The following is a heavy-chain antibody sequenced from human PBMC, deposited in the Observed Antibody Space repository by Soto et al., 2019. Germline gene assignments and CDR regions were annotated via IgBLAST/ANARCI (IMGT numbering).Heavy chain of an antibody. Sequence: VASVKVSCKASGGTFSSYAISWVRQAPGQGLEWMGGIIPIFGTANYAQKFQGRVTITADESTSTAYMELSSLRSEDTAVYYCARGGYSYGPDAFDIWGQGTMVTVSS. CDR2: IIPIFGTA. D-gene: IGHD5-18*01. J-gene: IGHJ3*02. CDR1: GGTFSSYA. V-gene: IGHV1-69*13. CDR3: ARGGYSYGPDAFDI.